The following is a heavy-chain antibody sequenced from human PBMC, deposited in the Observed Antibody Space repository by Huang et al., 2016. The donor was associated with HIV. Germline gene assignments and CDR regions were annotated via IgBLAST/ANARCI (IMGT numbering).Heavy chain of an antibody. Sequence: EVDLVQSGGGLVQPGGSLRLCCVGSGFTVRSYWMNWVRQPPGRGLGWVATINQDGSERFYVDSVRGRFAISRDNANDSLSLQLNSLKGEDSAIYFCTRGFRAKPGDYWGQGSLVTVSS. CDR1: GFTVRSYW. J-gene: IGHJ4*02. V-gene: IGHV3-7*01. CDR3: TRGFRAKPGDY. CDR2: INQDGSER.